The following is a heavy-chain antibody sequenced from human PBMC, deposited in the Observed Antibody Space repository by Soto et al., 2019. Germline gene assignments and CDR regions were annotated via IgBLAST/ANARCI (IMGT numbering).Heavy chain of an antibody. V-gene: IGHV4-39*01. CDR3: AGRATVTSDY. CDR2: IYYSGST. Sequence: TSETLSLTCTVSGGSISSGDYYWSWIRQPPGKGLEWIGSIYYSGSTYHNPSLKSRVTISVDTSKNQFSLKLSSVTAADTAVYYCAGRATVTSDYWGQGTLVTVSS. D-gene: IGHD4-17*01. J-gene: IGHJ4*02. CDR1: GGSISSGDYY.